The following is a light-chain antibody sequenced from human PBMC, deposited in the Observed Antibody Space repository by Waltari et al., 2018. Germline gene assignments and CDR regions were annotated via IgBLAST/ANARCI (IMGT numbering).Light chain of an antibody. V-gene: IGKV1-12*01. CDR3: QQGYSFPWT. CDR2: GAS. CDR1: QGISSS. Sequence: DIQMTQSPSCVSASVGDRVTLTCRASQGISSSLAWYQQKPGKAPKLLIHGASRLESGVPFRIRGRGLGTDFTPTIGSLQPEDFATYHWQQGYSFPWTFGQGTKVDIK. J-gene: IGKJ1*01.